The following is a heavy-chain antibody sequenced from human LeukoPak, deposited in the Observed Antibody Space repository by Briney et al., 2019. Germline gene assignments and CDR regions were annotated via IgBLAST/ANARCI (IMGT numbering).Heavy chain of an antibody. CDR1: GGSISSYY. J-gene: IGHJ4*02. D-gene: IGHD4-11*01. CDR3: ARALDYSTPYDY. CDR2: IYYSGST. V-gene: IGHV4-59*01. Sequence: SETLSLTCTVSGGSISSYYWSWIRQPPGKGLEWIGYIYYSGSTNYNPSLKSRVTISVDTSKNQFSLKLSSVTAADTAVYYCARALDYSTPYDYWGQGTLVTVSS.